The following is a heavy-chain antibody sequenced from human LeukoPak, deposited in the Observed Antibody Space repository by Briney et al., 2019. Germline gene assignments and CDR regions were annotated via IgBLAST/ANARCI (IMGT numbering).Heavy chain of an antibody. CDR3: ATVYCSRTSCLDY. Sequence: SETLSLTCAVSGGSISSGGYSWSWIRQPPGKGLEWIGYIYHSGSTYYNPSLKSRVTISVDTSNNQFSLRLGSVTAADTAVYYCATVYCSRTSCLDYWGQGTLVTVSS. J-gene: IGHJ4*02. D-gene: IGHD2-2*01. V-gene: IGHV4-30-2*01. CDR1: GGSISSGGYS. CDR2: IYHSGST.